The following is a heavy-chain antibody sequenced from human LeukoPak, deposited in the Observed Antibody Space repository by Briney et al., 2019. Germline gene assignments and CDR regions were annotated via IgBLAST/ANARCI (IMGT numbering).Heavy chain of an antibody. Sequence: ASVKVSCKASGGTFSSYEINWVRQATGQGLEWMGWMKPNSGNTEYAQKFQGRVTMTRNTSINTAYMELSSLRSEDTAVYYCARPGAAAGFGYWGQGTLVTVSS. J-gene: IGHJ4*02. V-gene: IGHV1-8*01. D-gene: IGHD6-13*01. CDR2: MKPNSGNT. CDR3: ARPGAAAGFGY. CDR1: GGTFSSYE.